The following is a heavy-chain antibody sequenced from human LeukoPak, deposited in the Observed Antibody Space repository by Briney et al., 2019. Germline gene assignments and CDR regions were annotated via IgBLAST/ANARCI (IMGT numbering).Heavy chain of an antibody. CDR1: GGTFSTYG. J-gene: IGHJ6*03. CDR2: IIPIFGTA. V-gene: IGHV1-69*13. CDR3: AREIGSNPTSTHYSYYMDV. D-gene: IGHD3-16*02. Sequence: VASVKVSCKASGGTFSTYGISWVRQAPGQGLEWMGGIIPIFGTANYAQKFQGRVTITADESTSTAYMELSSLSSEDTAVYYCAREIGSNPTSTHYSYYMDVWGKGTTVTVSS.